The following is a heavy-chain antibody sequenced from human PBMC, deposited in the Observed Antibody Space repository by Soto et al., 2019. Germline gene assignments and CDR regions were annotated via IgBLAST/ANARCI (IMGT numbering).Heavy chain of an antibody. CDR3: ARVELAMVPFDY. J-gene: IGHJ4*02. D-gene: IGHD5-18*01. CDR1: GGSISSGGYY. CDR2: IYYSGST. Sequence: SETLSLTCTVSGGSISSGGYYWSWIRQHPGKGLEWIGYIYYSGSTYYNPSLKSRVTISVDTSKNQFSLKLSSVTAADTAVYYCARVELAMVPFDYWGQGTLVTVSS. V-gene: IGHV4-31*03.